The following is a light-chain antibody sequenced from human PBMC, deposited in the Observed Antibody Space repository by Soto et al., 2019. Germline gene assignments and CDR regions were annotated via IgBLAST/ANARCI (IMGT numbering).Light chain of an antibody. CDR3: QTWDTGMI. V-gene: IGLV4-69*01. Sequence: QAVVTQSPSASASLGASVKLTCTLSSGHSPYVIAWHQQHPDKGPRYLMAINSDGSHNKGDGISDRFSVSSSGAEHYLTISSLQSEDEADYYCQTWDTGMIFGGGTKLTVL. CDR2: INSDGSH. J-gene: IGLJ2*01. CDR1: SGHSPYV.